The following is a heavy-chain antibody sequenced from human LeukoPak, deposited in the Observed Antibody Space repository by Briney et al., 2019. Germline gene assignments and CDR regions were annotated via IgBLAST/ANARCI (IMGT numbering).Heavy chain of an antibody. D-gene: IGHD1-26*01. V-gene: IGHV3-23*01. Sequence: GGSLRLSCAASVFSLSSYAVSCVRQAPGKGVECVSAISGRGGSTYYADSVKCRFTISRDNSKKTLYLHMNSLSAEDTAVYYCAKDYGTWPYYLDYWGQGTLVHVSP. CDR1: VFSLSSYA. CDR2: ISGRGGST. J-gene: IGHJ4*02. CDR3: AKDYGTWPYYLDY.